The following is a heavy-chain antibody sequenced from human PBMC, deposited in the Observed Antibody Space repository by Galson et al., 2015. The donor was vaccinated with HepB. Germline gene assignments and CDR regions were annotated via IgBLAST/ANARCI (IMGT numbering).Heavy chain of an antibody. V-gene: IGHV1-18*01. CDR2: ISAYNGNT. CDR1: GYTFTSYG. D-gene: IGHD6-6*01. CDR3: ARVQFSSPIYYYYYMDV. J-gene: IGHJ6*03. Sequence: SVKVSCKASGYTFTSYGISWVRQAPGQGLEWMGWISAYNGNTNYAQKLQGRVTVTTDTSTSTAYMELRSLRSDDTAVYYCARVQFSSPIYYYYYMDVWGKGTTVTVSS.